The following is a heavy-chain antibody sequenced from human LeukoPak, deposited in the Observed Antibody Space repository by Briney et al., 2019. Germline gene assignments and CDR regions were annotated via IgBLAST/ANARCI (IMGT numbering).Heavy chain of an antibody. J-gene: IGHJ4*02. CDR2: IKGDGIST. V-gene: IGHV3-74*01. CDR1: RFDFSSNW. Sequence: GGSLRLSCAASRFDFSSNWMHWVRHAPGQGLVWVSRIKGDGISTNYADSVKGRFTISRDIAKNTLYLQMNSLRAEDTGVYYCAKDHYWSIDYWGRGTLVTVSS. CDR3: AKDHYWSIDY. D-gene: IGHD3-3*01.